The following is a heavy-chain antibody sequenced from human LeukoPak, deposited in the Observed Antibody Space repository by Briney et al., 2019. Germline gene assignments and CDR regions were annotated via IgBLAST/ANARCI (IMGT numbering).Heavy chain of an antibody. D-gene: IGHD2-2*01. CDR1: GLTVSSNY. CDR2: ISSSSSTI. V-gene: IGHV3-48*02. Sequence: GGSLRLSCAASGLTVSSNYMSWVRQAPGKGLEWVSYISSSSSTIYYADSVKGRFTISRDNAKNSLYLQMNSLRDEDTAVYYCARDPCSSTSCYPDYWGQGTLVTVSS. J-gene: IGHJ4*02. CDR3: ARDPCSSTSCYPDY.